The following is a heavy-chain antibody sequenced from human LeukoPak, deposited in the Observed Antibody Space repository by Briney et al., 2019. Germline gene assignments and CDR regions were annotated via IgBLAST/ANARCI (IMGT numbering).Heavy chain of an antibody. J-gene: IGHJ4*02. Sequence: GGSLRLSCAASGFTFSTYVMNWFRQATGKGLEWVSTISVGAEYIFYAHSVKGRFTISRDDSNNALYLQMHSLRAEDTALYYCASGPPFLKYFEYWGQGTLVTVSS. CDR2: ISVGAEYI. V-gene: IGHV3-23*01. D-gene: IGHD3-3*01. CDR3: ASGPPFLKYFEY. CDR1: GFTFSTYV.